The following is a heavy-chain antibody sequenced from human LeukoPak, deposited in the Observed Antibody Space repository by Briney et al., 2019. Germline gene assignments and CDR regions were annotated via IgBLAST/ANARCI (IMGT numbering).Heavy chain of an antibody. CDR1: GGSISSYY. J-gene: IGHJ4*02. V-gene: IGHV4-59*08. CDR2: ISYSGSI. D-gene: IGHD3-22*01. CDR3: ARVMTYYYDSSGYYSKTRGFDY. Sequence: PSETLSLTCTVSGGSISSYYWSWIRQPPGKGLEWIGYISYSGSINYNPSLKSRVTISIDTSKNQFYLKLSSLTAADTAVYYCARVMTYYYDSSGYYSKTRGFDYWGQGTLVTVSS.